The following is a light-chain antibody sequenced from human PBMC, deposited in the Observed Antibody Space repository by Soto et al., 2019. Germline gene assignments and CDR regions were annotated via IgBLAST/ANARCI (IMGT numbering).Light chain of an antibody. V-gene: IGLV2-8*01. CDR3: SSYAGSNLYG. CDR2: EVT. J-gene: IGLJ1*01. Sequence: QSALTQPPSASGSPGQSVTISCTGTSSDVGGYNYVSWYQQHPGKAPKLMLYEVTKRPSGVPDRFSGSKSGNTASLTVSGRQAEDEADYYCSSYAGSNLYGFGSGTKLTVL. CDR1: SSDVGGYNY.